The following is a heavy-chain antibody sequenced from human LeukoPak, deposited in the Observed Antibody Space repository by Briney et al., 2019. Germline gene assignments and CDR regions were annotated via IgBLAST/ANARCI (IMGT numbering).Heavy chain of an antibody. CDR1: GGSISSYY. V-gene: IGHV4-59*01. CDR2: IYYIGST. CDR3: ARLRGIAAAGIRIGY. J-gene: IGHJ4*02. D-gene: IGHD6-13*01. Sequence: SETLSLTCTVSGGSISSYYWSWSRQPPRAGREWMGNIYYIGSTNYNPSLKSRVTISVDTSKNQFSLKLSSVTAADTAVYYCARLRGIAAAGIRIGYWGQGTLVTVSS.